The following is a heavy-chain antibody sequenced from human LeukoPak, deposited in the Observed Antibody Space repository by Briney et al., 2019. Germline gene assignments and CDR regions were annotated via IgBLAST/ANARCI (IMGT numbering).Heavy chain of an antibody. J-gene: IGHJ4*02. CDR3: VLGGLPNPY. CDR1: GFSFTNYA. V-gene: IGHV3-23*01. D-gene: IGHD3-16*01. CDR2: ISGSGDTT. Sequence: GGSLRLSCAASGFSFTNYAMSWARQAPGKGLEWISEISGSGDTTYYADSLKGRFTISRDNAKNSLYLQMNSLRAEDTAVYYCVLGGLPNPYWGQGTLVTVSS.